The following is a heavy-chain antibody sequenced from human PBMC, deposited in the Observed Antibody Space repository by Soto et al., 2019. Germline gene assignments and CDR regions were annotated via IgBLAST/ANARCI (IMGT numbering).Heavy chain of an antibody. Sequence: GGSLRLSCAASGFTFSSYGMHWVRQAPGKGLEWVAVISYDGSNKYYADSVKGRFTISRDNSKNTLYLQMNSLRAEDTAVYYCAKDAEYYYDSSGGPYYFDYWGQGTPVTVSS. V-gene: IGHV3-30*18. CDR2: ISYDGSNK. CDR3: AKDAEYYYDSSGGPYYFDY. J-gene: IGHJ4*02. CDR1: GFTFSSYG. D-gene: IGHD3-22*01.